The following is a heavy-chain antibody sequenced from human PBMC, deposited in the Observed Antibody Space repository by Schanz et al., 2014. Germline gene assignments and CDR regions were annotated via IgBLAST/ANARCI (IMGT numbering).Heavy chain of an antibody. V-gene: IGHV4-61*02. CDR1: GGSVSSGGDY. CDR2: IYISGST. J-gene: IGHJ4*02. Sequence: QVQLQESGPGLVKPSQTLSLTCTVSGGSVSSGGDYWSWVRQPAGRGLEWIGRIYISGSTRFNPSLESRVTISVDTSKSQFSLKLSSVTAADTAVYYCARGGYGSGSYREFDYWGQGTLVTVSS. CDR3: ARGGYGSGSYREFDY. D-gene: IGHD3-10*01.